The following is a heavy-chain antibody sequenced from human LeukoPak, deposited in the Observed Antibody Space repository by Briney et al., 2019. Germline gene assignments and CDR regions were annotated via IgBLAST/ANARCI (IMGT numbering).Heavy chain of an antibody. Sequence: ASVKVSCKASGHTLTVHYIHWVRQGPGQGLEWLGWITLHSGDTHYAQKYQGRVTMTRDTSISTAYMELSRLRSDDTAVYYCARDIYYDSSGYYFDYWGQGTLVTVSS. V-gene: IGHV1-2*02. J-gene: IGHJ4*02. CDR3: ARDIYYDSSGYYFDY. D-gene: IGHD3-22*01. CDR1: GHTLTVHY. CDR2: ITLHSGDT.